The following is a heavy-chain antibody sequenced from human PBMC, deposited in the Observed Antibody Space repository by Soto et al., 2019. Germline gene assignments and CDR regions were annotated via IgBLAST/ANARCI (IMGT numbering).Heavy chain of an antibody. CDR1: GYTFSSYY. CDR2: INPSGGST. CDR3: AREDTANGGAFDI. D-gene: IGHD5-18*01. Sequence: QVQLVQSGAEVKKPGASVKVSCKASGYTFSSYYMRWVRQAPGQGLEWMVLINPSGGSTSYAQKFQGRVTMTRDTSTSTVYMELSSLRSEDTAVYYCAREDTANGGAFDIWGQGTMLTVSS. J-gene: IGHJ3*02. V-gene: IGHV1-46*01.